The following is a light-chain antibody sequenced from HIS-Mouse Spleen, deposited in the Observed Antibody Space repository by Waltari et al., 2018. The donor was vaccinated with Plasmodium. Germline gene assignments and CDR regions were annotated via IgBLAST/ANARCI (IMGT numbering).Light chain of an antibody. CDR3: YSTDSSGNHRV. V-gene: IGLV3-10*01. J-gene: IGLJ3*02. CDR1: ALPKKY. CDR2: EAR. Sequence: SYELTQPPSVSVSPGQTARITCSGDALPKKYASWYQQKSGQTPVLVIDEARKRPSGIPERFSGSSSGTMATLTISGAQVEDEADYYCYSTDSSGNHRVFGGGTKLTVL.